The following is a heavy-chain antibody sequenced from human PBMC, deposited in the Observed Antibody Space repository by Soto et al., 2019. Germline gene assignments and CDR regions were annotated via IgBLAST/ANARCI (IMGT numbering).Heavy chain of an antibody. CDR1: GFTFSSYA. CDR2: ISYDGSNK. CDR3: ARDPPLVGSSWYTPGY. V-gene: IGHV3-30-3*01. J-gene: IGHJ4*02. D-gene: IGHD6-13*01. Sequence: QVQLVESGGGVVQPGRSLRLSCAASGFTFSSYAMHWVRQAPGKGLEWVAVISYDGSNKYYADSVKGRFTISRDNSKNTLYLQMNSLRAEDTAVYYCARDPPLVGSSWYTPGYWGQGTLVTVSS.